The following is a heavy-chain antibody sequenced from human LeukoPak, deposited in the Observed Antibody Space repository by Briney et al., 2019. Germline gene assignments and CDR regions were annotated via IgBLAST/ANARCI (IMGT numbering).Heavy chain of an antibody. J-gene: IGHJ1*01. D-gene: IGHD3-10*01. CDR3: ARVSGLGMNEYYQH. Sequence: PGGSLRLSCAASGFSFADSWMHWVRQAPGKGLVWVSRINNDGSDTRYVDSVRGRFTISRDNAKNTLYLQMNSLRAEDTAVYYCARVSGLGMNEYYQHWGQGTLVTVPS. CDR1: GFSFADSW. CDR2: INNDGSDT. V-gene: IGHV3-74*01.